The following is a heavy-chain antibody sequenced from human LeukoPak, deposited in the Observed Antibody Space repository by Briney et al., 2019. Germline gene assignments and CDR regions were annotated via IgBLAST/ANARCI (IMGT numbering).Heavy chain of an antibody. Sequence: SETLSLTCTVSGYSISSGYYWGWIRQPPGKGLEWIGSIYHSGSTYYNPSLKSRVTISVDTSKNQFSLKLSSVTAADTAVYYCAREAMIVVVINWFDPWGQGTLVTVSS. CDR2: IYHSGST. CDR3: AREAMIVVVINWFDP. D-gene: IGHD3-22*01. V-gene: IGHV4-38-2*02. CDR1: GYSISSGYY. J-gene: IGHJ5*02.